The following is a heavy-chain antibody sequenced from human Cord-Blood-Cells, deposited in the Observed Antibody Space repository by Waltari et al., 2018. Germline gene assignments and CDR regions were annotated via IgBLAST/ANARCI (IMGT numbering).Heavy chain of an antibody. V-gene: IGHV1-2*02. CDR3: ARRGGYYASDI. Sequence: QVQLVQSGAEVKKPGASVKVSCKASGYTFTGYYMHWVRQAPGQGLEWRGCISPRKGRTNIAQKLQGRVTTSNDTSNSPAYMKRSRLRSDDTAVYYCARRGGYYASDIWGQWTIVTVSS. CDR1: GYTFTGYY. J-gene: IGHJ3*02. CDR2: ISPRKGRT. D-gene: IGHD3-22*01.